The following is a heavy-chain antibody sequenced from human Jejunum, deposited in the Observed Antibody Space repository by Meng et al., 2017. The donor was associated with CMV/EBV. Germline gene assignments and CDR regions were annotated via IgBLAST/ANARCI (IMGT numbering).Heavy chain of an antibody. Sequence: HVQLAPSWSELKQPGAPVKVSFRPSWYTFNSYAINWVRQAPGQGPDWMGWIDPNTGNPTYDQGFTGRFVFSLDTSVSTAYLQINSLRADDTAVYYCARDSPLDGYSLLDYWGQGTLVTVSS. CDR1: WYTFNSYA. J-gene: IGHJ4*02. CDR2: IDPNTGNP. CDR3: ARDSPLDGYSLLDY. V-gene: IGHV7-4-1*02. D-gene: IGHD5-24*01.